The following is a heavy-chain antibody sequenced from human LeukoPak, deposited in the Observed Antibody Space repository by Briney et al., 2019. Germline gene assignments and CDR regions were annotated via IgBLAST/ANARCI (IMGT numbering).Heavy chain of an antibody. D-gene: IGHD3-22*01. CDR1: GGSISSGSYY. CDR3: ARDGRCDSSGYCLPFDY. Sequence: SETLSLTCTVSGGSISSGSYYWSWIRQPPGKGLEWIGEIYHSGSTNYNPSLKSRVTISVDKSKNQFSLKLSSVTAADTAVYYCARDGRCDSSGYCLPFDYWGQGTLVTVSS. J-gene: IGHJ4*02. V-gene: IGHV4-39*07. CDR2: IYHSGST.